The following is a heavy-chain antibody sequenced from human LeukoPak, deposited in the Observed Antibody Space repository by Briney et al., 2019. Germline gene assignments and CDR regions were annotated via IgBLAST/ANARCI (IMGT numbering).Heavy chain of an antibody. CDR3: ASYSYYYDSSGYFDY. J-gene: IGHJ4*02. CDR2: IYYSGST. CDR1: GGSISSYY. D-gene: IGHD3-22*01. Sequence: SETLSLTCTVSGGSISSYYGSWIRQPPGKGLEWIGYIYYSGSTNYNPSLKSRVTISVDTSKNQFSLKLSSVTAADTAVYYCASYSYYYDSSGYFDYWGQGTLVTVSS. V-gene: IGHV4-59*01.